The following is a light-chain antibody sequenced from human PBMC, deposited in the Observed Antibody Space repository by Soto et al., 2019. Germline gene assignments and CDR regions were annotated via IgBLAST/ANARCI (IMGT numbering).Light chain of an antibody. CDR2: AAS. J-gene: IGKJ2*02. CDR1: QSISSN. Sequence: DIQMTQSPSSLSASVGDRVTITCRASQSISSNLNWYQQKPGKAPKLLIYAASSLQIGVPSRFSGSGSGTDFTLTISSLQPEDFATYYCQQSYSTPRGTFGQGTKLEIK. CDR3: QQSYSTPRGT. V-gene: IGKV1-39*01.